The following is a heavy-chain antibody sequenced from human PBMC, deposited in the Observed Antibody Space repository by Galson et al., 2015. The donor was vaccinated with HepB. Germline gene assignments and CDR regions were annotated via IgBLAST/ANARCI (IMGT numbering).Heavy chain of an antibody. CDR3: TRGRVGATRFAY. CDR1: GFTVSSSY. Sequence: SLRLSCAASGFTVSSSYMNWVRQAPGKGLEWVSVIHSGGDTCYADSVKGRFTITRDNSKNTAYLQMTGLRVEDTAVYYCTRGRVGATRFAYWGQGTLVSVSS. D-gene: IGHD1-26*01. J-gene: IGHJ4*02. V-gene: IGHV3-53*01. CDR2: IHSGGDT.